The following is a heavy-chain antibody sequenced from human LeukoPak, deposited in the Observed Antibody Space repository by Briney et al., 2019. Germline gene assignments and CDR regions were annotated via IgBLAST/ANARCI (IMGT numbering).Heavy chain of an antibody. CDR2: INHGGST. CDR3: AREGRMSMGIEY. Sequence: PSETLSLTCAVYGGSLSGYYWSWIRQSPGKGLEWIGEINHGGSTNYNPSLKSRVTMSVDTSKNHFSLKLSSVTAAETAVYFCAREGRMSMGIEYWGQGTLVTVSS. J-gene: IGHJ4*02. CDR1: GGSLSGYY. V-gene: IGHV4-34*01. D-gene: IGHD4/OR15-4a*01.